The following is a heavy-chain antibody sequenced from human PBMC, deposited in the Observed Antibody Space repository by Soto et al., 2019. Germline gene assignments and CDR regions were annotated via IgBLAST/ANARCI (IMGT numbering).Heavy chain of an antibody. CDR2: INPSGGST. D-gene: IGHD2-15*01. V-gene: IGHV1-46*01. CDR1: GYTFTSYY. CDR3: ARDSVVGAALYYFEC. J-gene: IGHJ4*02. Sequence: ASVKVSCKASGYTFTSYYMHWVRQAPGQGLEWMGIINPSGGSTSYAQKFQGRVTMTRDTSTSTVYMELSSLRTADTAVYYCARDSVVGAALYYFECWGRVTLVAVSS.